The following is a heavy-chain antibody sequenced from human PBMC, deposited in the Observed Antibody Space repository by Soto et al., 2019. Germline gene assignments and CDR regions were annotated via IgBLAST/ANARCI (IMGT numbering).Heavy chain of an antibody. D-gene: IGHD2-2*01. CDR3: AAYYTSCYFGYGDCAEYFQH. V-gene: IGHV1-24*01. J-gene: IGHJ1*01. CDR2: FDPEDGET. Sequence: GASVKVSCKIAGYTLTELSMHWVRQAPGKGLEWMGGFDPEDGETIYAQKFQGRVTMTEDTSTDTAYMELSSLRSEDTAAYYCAAYYTSCYFGYGDCAEYFQHWGQGTLVTVSS. CDR1: GYTLTELS.